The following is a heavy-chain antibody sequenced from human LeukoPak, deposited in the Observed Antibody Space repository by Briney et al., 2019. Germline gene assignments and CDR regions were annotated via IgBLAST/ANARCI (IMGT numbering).Heavy chain of an antibody. D-gene: IGHD6-19*01. CDR2: INHSGST. J-gene: IGHJ4*02. V-gene: IGHV4-34*01. CDR3: ATYSSGWSYFDY. Sequence: SENLSLNCAVYGVSFSGYYWSWIRQPPGKGLEWIGEINHSGSTNYNTSLKSRVTISVDTSKNQFSLKLSSVTAADTAVYYCATYSSGWSYFDYWGQGTLVTVSS. CDR1: GVSFSGYY.